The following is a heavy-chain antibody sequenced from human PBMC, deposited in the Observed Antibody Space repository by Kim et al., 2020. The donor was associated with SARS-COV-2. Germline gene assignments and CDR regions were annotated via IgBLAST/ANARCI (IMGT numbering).Heavy chain of an antibody. CDR1: GGTFSSYA. J-gene: IGHJ6*02. D-gene: IGHD6-13*01. CDR2: IIPIFGTA. CDR3: ARDSRQQQLKPITKNYYYGMDV. V-gene: IGHV1-69*13. Sequence: SVKVSCKASGGTFSSYAISWVRQAPGQGLEWMGGIIPIFGTANYAQKFQGRVTITADESTSTAYMELSSLRSEDTAVYYCARDSRQQQLKPITKNYYYGMDVWGQGSTVTVSS.